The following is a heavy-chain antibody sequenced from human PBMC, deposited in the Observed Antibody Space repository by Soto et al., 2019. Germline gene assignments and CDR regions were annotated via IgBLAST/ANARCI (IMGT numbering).Heavy chain of an antibody. CDR2: ICYSGTT. D-gene: IGHD3-10*01. V-gene: IGHV4-39*01. CDR1: GGSISSSSYY. J-gene: IGHJ6*03. Sequence: QLQLQESGPGLVKPSETLSLTCTVSGGSISSSSYYWGWIRQPPGKGLEWIGRICYSGTTYYNTSLKSRVTISADTSKNPFSLKLSSVTAADTAVYYCARLTGVVRGVIIDYYFYMDVWGKGTTVTVSS. CDR3: ARLTGVVRGVIIDYYFYMDV.